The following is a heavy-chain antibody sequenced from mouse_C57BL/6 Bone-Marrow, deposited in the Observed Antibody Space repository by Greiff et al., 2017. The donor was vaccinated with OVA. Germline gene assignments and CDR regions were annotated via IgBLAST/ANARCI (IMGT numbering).Heavy chain of an antibody. CDR1: GYTFTSYG. CDR2: IYPRSGNT. CDR3: ARRTTVVDYFDY. Sequence: QVQLQQPGAELARPGASVKLSCKASGYTFTSYGISWVKQRTGQGLEWIGEIYPRSGNTYYNEKLKGKATLTADKSSSTAYMELRSLTSEDSAVYFCARRTTVVDYFDYWGQGTTLTVSS. V-gene: IGHV1-81*01. D-gene: IGHD1-1*01. J-gene: IGHJ2*01.